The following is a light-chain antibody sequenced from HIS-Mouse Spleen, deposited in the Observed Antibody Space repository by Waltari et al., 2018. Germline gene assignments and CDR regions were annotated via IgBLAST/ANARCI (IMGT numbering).Light chain of an antibody. CDR1: SSVVGGYTD. CDR2: DVS. CDR3: CSYAGSYTWV. Sequence: QSALTQPRPVSGSPGQSVTLSCTATSSVVGGYTDVSWYQQHPGKAPKLMSYDVSKRPSGVPDRFSGSKSGNTASLTISGLQAEDEADYYCCSYAGSYTWVFGGGTKLTVL. V-gene: IGLV2-11*01. J-gene: IGLJ3*02.